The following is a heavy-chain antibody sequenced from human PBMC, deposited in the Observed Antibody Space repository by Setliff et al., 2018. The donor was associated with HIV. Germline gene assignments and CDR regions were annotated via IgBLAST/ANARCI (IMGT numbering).Heavy chain of an antibody. CDR1: GGTFSSYA. V-gene: IGHV1-69*06. CDR3: AREDGSYDGGRGAFEI. D-gene: IGHD1-26*01. J-gene: IGHJ3*02. CDR2: IIPVFGTA. Sequence: ASVKVSCKASGGTFSSYAISWVRQAPGQGLEWMGRIIPVFGTANYAQKFQGRVTIIADKSTSTAYMELSSLRSEDTTVYYCAREDGSYDGGRGAFEIWGQGTMVTVSS.